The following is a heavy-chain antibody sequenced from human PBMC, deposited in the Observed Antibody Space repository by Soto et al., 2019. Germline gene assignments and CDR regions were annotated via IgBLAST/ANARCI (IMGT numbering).Heavy chain of an antibody. CDR1: GFTFSSYA. Sequence: EVQLLESGGGLVQPGGSLRLSCAASGFTFSSYAMSWVRQAPGKGLEWVSAISGSGGSTYYADSVKGRFTISRDNSKNTLYLQMNSLRAEDTAVYYCASVRMVLSSYFDYWGQGTLVTVSS. CDR2: ISGSGGST. J-gene: IGHJ4*02. D-gene: IGHD6-13*01. V-gene: IGHV3-23*01. CDR3: ASVRMVLSSYFDY.